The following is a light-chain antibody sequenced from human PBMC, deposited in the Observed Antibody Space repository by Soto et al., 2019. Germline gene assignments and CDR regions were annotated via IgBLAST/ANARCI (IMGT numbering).Light chain of an antibody. CDR1: QSVTNY. CDR3: QQRLNWPPN. Sequence: EIVMTPSPATLSVSPGERATLSCRATQSVTNYIAWYQQRPGQAPRLLIYDASNRASGVPAKFSGSGSGTDFTLTISDLEPADFGLYYCQQRLNWPPNFGQGTKVDIK. CDR2: DAS. V-gene: IGKV3-11*01. J-gene: IGKJ1*01.